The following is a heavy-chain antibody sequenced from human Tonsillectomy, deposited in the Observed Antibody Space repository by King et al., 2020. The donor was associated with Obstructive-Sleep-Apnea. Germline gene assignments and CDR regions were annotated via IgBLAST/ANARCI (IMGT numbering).Heavy chain of an antibody. V-gene: IGHV2-5*02. CDR2: VYWDDDK. Sequence: VTLKESGPTLVKTTQTLTLTCTFSGFSLSTSGVGVNWIRQPPGKALEWLALVYWDDDKRYNPSLKNRLTITKDTSKNQVVLTMTNMDPVDTATYYCAHQRHLAYFYYGMDVWGQGTTVTVSS. J-gene: IGHJ6*02. CDR1: GFSLSTSGVG. CDR3: AHQRHLAYFYYGMDV.